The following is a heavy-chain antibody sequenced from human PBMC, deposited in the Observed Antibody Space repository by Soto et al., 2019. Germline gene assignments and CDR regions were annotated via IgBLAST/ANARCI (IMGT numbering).Heavy chain of an antibody. V-gene: IGHV4-59*01. CDR2: IYYSGTT. CDR3: ARSGQDTTVTYFYYYGMDV. Sequence: SETLSLTCTVSGGSISSYYWSWSRQPPGKGLEWIGYIYYSGTTNYNPSLKSRVAISIDTSKNQFSLKLRSVTAADTAVYYCARSGQDTTVTYFYYYGMDVWGQGTTVTVSS. CDR1: GGSISSYY. D-gene: IGHD4-4*01. J-gene: IGHJ6*02.